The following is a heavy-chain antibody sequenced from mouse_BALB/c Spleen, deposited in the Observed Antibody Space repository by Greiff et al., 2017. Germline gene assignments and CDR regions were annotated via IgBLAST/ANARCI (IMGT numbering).Heavy chain of an antibody. CDR2: ISYSGST. CDR1: GDSITSGY. J-gene: IGHJ1*01. CDR3: AMANEGYWYFDV. Sequence: EVHLVESGPSLVKPSQTLSLTCSVTGDSITSGYWNWIRKFPGNKLEYMGYISYSGSTYYNPSLKSRISITRDTSKNQYYLQLNSVTTEDTATYYCAMANEGYWYFDVWGAGTTVTVSS. V-gene: IGHV3-8*02.